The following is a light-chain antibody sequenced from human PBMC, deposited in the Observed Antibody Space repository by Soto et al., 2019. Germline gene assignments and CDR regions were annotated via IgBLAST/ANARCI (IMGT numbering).Light chain of an antibody. CDR3: QQLNSYPLT. CDR2: AAS. CDR1: QGISSY. J-gene: IGKJ4*01. Sequence: DIQMTQSPSNLSASVGDRVTITCRASQGISSYLAWYQQKPGKAPKLLIYAASTLQSGVPSRFSGSGSGTEFTLTISSLQPEDFATYYCQQLNSYPLTFGGGTKVGIK. V-gene: IGKV1-9*01.